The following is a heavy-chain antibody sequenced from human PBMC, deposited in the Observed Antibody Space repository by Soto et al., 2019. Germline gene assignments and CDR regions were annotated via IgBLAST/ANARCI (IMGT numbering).Heavy chain of an antibody. J-gene: IGHJ4*02. D-gene: IGHD2-2*01. V-gene: IGHV3-74*01. CDR1: GFTFSSYA. CDR3: ARGVPNCSSSSCYFDF. Sequence: GGSLRLSCAASGFTFSSYAMSWVRQAPGKGLVWVSRISGDGRTTSHADSVKGRFTISRDNAKNTLYLQVNSLRVEDTAVYYCARGVPNCSSSSCYFDFWGQGILVTAPQ. CDR2: ISGDGRTT.